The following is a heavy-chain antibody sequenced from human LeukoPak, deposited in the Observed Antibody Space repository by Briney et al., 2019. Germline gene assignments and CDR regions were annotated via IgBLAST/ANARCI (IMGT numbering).Heavy chain of an antibody. V-gene: IGHV4-34*01. CDR2: INHSGST. D-gene: IGHD4-17*01. CDR1: GGSFSGYY. J-gene: IGHJ6*03. Sequence: NPSETLSLTCAVYGGSFSGYYWSWIRQPPGKGLEWIGEINHSGSTNYNPSLKSRVTISVDTSKNQFSLKLSSVTAADTAVYYCAREEPSGGHDYVTLGLSRGPQYYYYYYYMDVWGKGTTVTVSS. CDR3: AREEPSGGHDYVTLGLSRGPQYYYYYYYMDV.